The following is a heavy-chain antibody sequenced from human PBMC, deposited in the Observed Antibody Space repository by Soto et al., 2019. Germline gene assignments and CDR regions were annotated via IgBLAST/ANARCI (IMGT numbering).Heavy chain of an antibody. D-gene: IGHD3-9*01. CDR2: IYYSGST. V-gene: IGHV4-59*01. CDR3: ARAKARYFDWLSPPASDAFDI. CDR1: GGSISSYY. Sequence: PSETLSLTCTVSGGSISSYYWSWIRQPPGKGLEWIGYIYYSGSTNYNPSLKSRVTISVDTSKNQFSLKLSSVTAADTAVYYCARAKARYFDWLSPPASDAFDIWGQGTMVPVSS. J-gene: IGHJ3*02.